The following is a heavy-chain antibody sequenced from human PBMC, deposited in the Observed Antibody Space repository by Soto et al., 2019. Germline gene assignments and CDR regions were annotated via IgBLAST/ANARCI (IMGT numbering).Heavy chain of an antibody. Sequence: LGGSLRLSCAASGFTFSSYSMNWVRQAPGKGLEWVSSISSSSSSYIYYADSVKGRFTISRDHAKNSLYLQMNSLRAEDTAVYYCAAPEGYGSGSNYYGMDVWGQGTTVTVSS. V-gene: IGHV3-21*01. D-gene: IGHD3-10*01. CDR3: AAPEGYGSGSNYYGMDV. CDR2: ISSSSSSYI. CDR1: GFTFSSYS. J-gene: IGHJ6*02.